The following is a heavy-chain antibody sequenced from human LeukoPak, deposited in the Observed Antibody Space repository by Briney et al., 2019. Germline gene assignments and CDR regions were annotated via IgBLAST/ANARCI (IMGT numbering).Heavy chain of an antibody. CDR3: ARVHYYDNSGYWFFDY. CDR1: GGSISSYY. J-gene: IGHJ4*02. D-gene: IGHD3-22*01. V-gene: IGHV4-59*12. CDR2: IYYSGST. Sequence: SETLSLTCTVSGGSISSYYWSWIRQPPGKGLEWIGYIYYSGSTNYNPSLKSRVSMSLDTSKNQLSLKLSSVTAADTAVYYCARVHYYDNSGYWFFDYWGQGTLVTVSS.